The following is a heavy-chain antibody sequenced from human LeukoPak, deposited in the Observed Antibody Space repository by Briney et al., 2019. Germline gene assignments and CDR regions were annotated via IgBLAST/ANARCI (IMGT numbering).Heavy chain of an antibody. D-gene: IGHD5-12*01. V-gene: IGHV4-4*07. Sequence: SETLSLTCTVSGDSISSYYWSWIRQPAGKGLEWIGRIYTSGSTNYNPSLNSRVTMSVDTSKNQFSLKLSSVTAADTAMYYCARLSGYHWESFYDYWGQGTLVTVSS. CDR2: IYTSGST. CDR1: GDSISSYY. J-gene: IGHJ4*02. CDR3: ARLSGYHWESFYDY.